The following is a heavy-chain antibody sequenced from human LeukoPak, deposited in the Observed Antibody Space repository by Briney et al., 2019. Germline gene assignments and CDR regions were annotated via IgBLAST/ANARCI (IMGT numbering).Heavy chain of an antibody. V-gene: IGHV3-23*01. J-gene: IGHJ4*02. CDR2: ITRRSSVT. Sequence: PGGSLRLSCAASGFTFSSHAMTWVRQAPGKGLEWVSSITRRSSVTYYADSVKGRFTISRDNSRNTVYLQMNSLRGEDTALYYCAARNGGPYYFDYWGRGTLVTVSS. CDR1: GFTFSSHA. D-gene: IGHD7-27*01. CDR3: AARNGGPYYFDY.